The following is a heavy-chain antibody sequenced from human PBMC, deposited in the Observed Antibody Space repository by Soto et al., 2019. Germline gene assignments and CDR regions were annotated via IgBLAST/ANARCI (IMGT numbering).Heavy chain of an antibody. V-gene: IGHV4-4*02. Sequence: SETLSLTCAVSGDSIGSRNWWSWIRQTPERGLEWIGEIYQSGNTNYNPSLKSRVTMSVDTSKRQFFLKLTSVTAADTAVYYCARAWAVPGSHWGDWGRGTLVTVSS. D-gene: IGHD6-19*01. CDR1: GDSIGSRNW. CDR3: ARAWAVPGSHWGD. J-gene: IGHJ4*02. CDR2: IYQSGNT.